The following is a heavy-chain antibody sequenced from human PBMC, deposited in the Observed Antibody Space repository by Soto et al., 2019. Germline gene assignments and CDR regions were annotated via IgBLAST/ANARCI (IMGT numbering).Heavy chain of an antibody. V-gene: IGHV4-34*01. Sequence: SETLSLTCAVYGGSFSDFYWTWIRQPPGKGLEWIGEINHSGSTNYNPSLKSRVAISVDTSKNQFSLNLTSVTAADTAVYYCGPRGAVADPRGYWGQGTTVTVSS. CDR2: INHSGST. J-gene: IGHJ6*02. D-gene: IGHD6-19*01. CDR1: GGSFSDFY. CDR3: GPRGAVADPRGY.